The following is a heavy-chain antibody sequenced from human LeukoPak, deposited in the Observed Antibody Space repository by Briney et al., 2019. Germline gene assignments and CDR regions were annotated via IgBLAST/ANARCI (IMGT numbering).Heavy chain of an antibody. CDR2: IIPIFGTA. V-gene: IGHV1-69*06. D-gene: IGHD3-22*01. Sequence: SVKVSCKASGGTFSSYAISWVRQAPGQGLEWMGGIIPIFGTANYAQKFQGRVTITADKSTSTAYMELSSLRSEDTAVYYCARKYYYDSSGYYSSLPVPFDYWGQGTLVTVSS. CDR1: GGTFSSYA. CDR3: ARKYYYDSSGYYSSLPVPFDY. J-gene: IGHJ4*02.